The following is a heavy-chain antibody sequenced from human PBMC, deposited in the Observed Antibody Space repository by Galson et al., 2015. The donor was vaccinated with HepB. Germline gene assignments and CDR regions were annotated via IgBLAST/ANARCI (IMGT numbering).Heavy chain of an antibody. CDR2: IYSGGGT. Sequence: SLRLSCAASGFTVSSNYMSWVRQAPGKGLEWVSVIYSGGGTYYADSVKGRFTISRDNSKNTLFLQMNSLRAEDTAVYYCGRDLTAVAGTPPYWGQGTLVTVSS. CDR3: GRDLTAVAGTPPY. D-gene: IGHD6-19*01. J-gene: IGHJ4*02. CDR1: GFTVSSNY. V-gene: IGHV3-66*02.